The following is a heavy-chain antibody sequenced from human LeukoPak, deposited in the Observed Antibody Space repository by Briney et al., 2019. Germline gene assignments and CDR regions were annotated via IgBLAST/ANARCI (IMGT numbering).Heavy chain of an antibody. CDR3: ARVDYGDYGFDY. CDR2: IYSGGST. CDR1: GFTVSSNY. D-gene: IGHD4-17*01. V-gene: IGHV3-66*01. Sequence: GGSLRVSCAASGFTVSSNYMSWVRQAPGKGLEWVSVIYSGGSTYYADSVKGRFTISRDNSKNTLYLQMNSLRAEDTAVYYCARVDYGDYGFDYWGQGTLVTVSS. J-gene: IGHJ4*02.